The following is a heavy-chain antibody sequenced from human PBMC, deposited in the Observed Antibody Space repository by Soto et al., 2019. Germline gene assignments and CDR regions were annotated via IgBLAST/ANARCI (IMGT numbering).Heavy chain of an antibody. J-gene: IGHJ5*02. V-gene: IGHV4-59*01. CDR2: IYYTGTS. D-gene: IGHD3-22*01. Sequence: QVQLQESGPGLVKPSETLSLTCTVSGGSISVYYWSWIRQPPGKGLEWIGYIYYTGTSSYNPSLKSPVTISVDTSKNQVDLKLNSVTAADTAVYFGARVEYDSTGYYPSCFDPWGQGTLVTVSS. CDR3: ARVEYDSTGYYPSCFDP. CDR1: GGSISVYY.